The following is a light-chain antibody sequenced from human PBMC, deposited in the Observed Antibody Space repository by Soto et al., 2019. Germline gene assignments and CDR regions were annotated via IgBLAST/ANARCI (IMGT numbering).Light chain of an antibody. V-gene: IGKV1-5*01. J-gene: IGKJ1*01. CDR1: QSISSW. CDR3: QQYNSYPWT. Sequence: DIQMTQSPSTLSASVGDRVTITFRASQSISSWSAWYQQKPGKAPKLLIYDASSLESGVPSRFSGSGSGTEFTLTITSLQPDDFATYYCQQYNSYPWTFGQGTKVDIK. CDR2: DAS.